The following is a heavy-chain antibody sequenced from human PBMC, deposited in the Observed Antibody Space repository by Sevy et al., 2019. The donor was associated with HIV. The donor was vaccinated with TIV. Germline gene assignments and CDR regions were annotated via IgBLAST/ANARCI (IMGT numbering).Heavy chain of an antibody. J-gene: IGHJ4*01. CDR2: IFESGST. CDR1: GASISSSY. CDR3: ARHGAYGDYVPNDPPLDY. D-gene: IGHD4-17*01. V-gene: IGHV4-59*08. Sequence: SETLSLTCTVTGASISSSYWSWIRQPPGKGLEWIGNIFESGSTNYNPSLKSRVTISFDTSKSHYSLNLNSVTAADTAVYYCARHGAYGDYVPNDPPLDYWGRGILVTVSS.